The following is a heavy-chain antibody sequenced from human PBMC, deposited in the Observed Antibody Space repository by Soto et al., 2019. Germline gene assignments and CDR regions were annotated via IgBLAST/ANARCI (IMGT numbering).Heavy chain of an antibody. Sequence: LSLTCTVSGGSISSSSYYWGWIRQPPGKGLEWIGSIYYSGNTYYNPSLKSRVTISVDTAKNQFSLKLSSVTAADTAVYYCARRYGGAIDSWGQGTLGAV. CDR1: GGSISSSSYY. D-gene: IGHD3-16*01. V-gene: IGHV4-39*01. CDR2: IYYSGNT. J-gene: IGHJ4*02. CDR3: ARRYGGAIDS.